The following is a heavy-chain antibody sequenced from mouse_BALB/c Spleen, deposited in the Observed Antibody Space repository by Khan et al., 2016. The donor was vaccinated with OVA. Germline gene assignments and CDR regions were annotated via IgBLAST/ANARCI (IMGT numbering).Heavy chain of an antibody. CDR2: INTYTGEP. D-gene: IGHD2-12*01. CDR1: GYTSTNYG. J-gene: IGHJ1*01. CDR3: ARKNYSCDRYFDV. V-gene: IGHV9-3-1*01. Sequence: QIQLVQSGPELKKPGETVKISCKASGYTSTNYGMNWVKQAPGKGLKWMGWINTYTGEPTYADDFKGRFAFSLETSANTAYLQINNLKNEDTATYICARKNYSCDRYFDVWGAGTTVTVSS.